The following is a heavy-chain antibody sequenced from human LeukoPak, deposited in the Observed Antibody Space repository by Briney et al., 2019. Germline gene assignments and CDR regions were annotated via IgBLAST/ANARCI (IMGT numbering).Heavy chain of an antibody. V-gene: IGHV4-34*01. CDR1: GGSFSGYY. J-gene: IGHJ4*02. Sequence: KSSETLSLTCAVYGGSFSGYYWSWIRQPPGKGLEWIGEINHSGSTNYNPSLKSRVTISVDTSKNQFSLKLSSVTAADTAVYYCARIRYDYVWGSYRSSHFDYWGQGTLVTVSS. CDR3: ARIRYDYVWGSYRSSHFDY. D-gene: IGHD3-16*02. CDR2: INHSGST.